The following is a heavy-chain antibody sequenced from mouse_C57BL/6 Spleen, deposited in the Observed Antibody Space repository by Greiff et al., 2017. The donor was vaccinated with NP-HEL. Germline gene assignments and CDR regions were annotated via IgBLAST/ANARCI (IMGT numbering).Heavy chain of an antibody. J-gene: IGHJ1*03. V-gene: IGHV1-18*01. CDR2: INPNNGGT. Sequence: EVKLMESGPELVKPGASVKIPCKASGYTFTDYNMDWVKQSHGKSLEWIGDINPNNGGTIYNQKFKGKATLTVDKSSSTAYMELRSLTSEDTAVYYCARPSGSRVYWYFDVWGTGTTVTVSS. CDR3: ARPSGSRVYWYFDV. D-gene: IGHD1-1*01. CDR1: GYTFTDYN.